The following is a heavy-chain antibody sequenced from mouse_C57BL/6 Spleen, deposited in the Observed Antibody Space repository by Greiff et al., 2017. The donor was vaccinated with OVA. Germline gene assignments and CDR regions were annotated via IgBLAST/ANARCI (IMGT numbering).Heavy chain of an antibody. V-gene: IGHV1-19*01. CDR2: INPYNGGT. J-gene: IGHJ2*01. CDR1: GYTFTDYY. CDR3: ARRYYGPWYYFDY. Sequence: EVQLQQSGPVLVKPGASVKMSCKASGYTFTDYYMNWVKQSHGKSLEWIGVINPYNGGTSYNQKFKGKATLTVDKSSSTAYMELNSLTSEDSAVYYCARRYYGPWYYFDYWGQGTTLTVSS. D-gene: IGHD1-1*01.